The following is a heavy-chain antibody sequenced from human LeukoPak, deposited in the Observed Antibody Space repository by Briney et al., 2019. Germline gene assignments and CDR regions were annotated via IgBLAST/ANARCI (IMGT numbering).Heavy chain of an antibody. V-gene: IGHV1-69*04. CDR3: ARESGVVVVAAGYYYYGMDV. J-gene: IGHJ6*02. CDR1: GGTFSSYA. D-gene: IGHD2-15*01. Sequence: SVKVSCKASGGTFSSYAISWVRQAPGQGLKWMGRIIPILGIANYAQKFQGRVTITADKSTSTAYMELSSLRSEDTAVYYCARESGVVVVAAGYYYYGMDVWGQGTTVTVSS. CDR2: IIPILGIA.